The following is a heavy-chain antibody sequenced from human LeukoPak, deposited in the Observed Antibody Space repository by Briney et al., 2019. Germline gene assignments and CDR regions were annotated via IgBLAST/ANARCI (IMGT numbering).Heavy chain of an antibody. J-gene: IGHJ4*02. V-gene: IGHV5-51*01. Sequence: GESLKISCKGSGYSFTSYWIGWVRQMPGKGLGWMGIIYPGDSDTTYSPSFQGQVTISADKSISTAYLQWSSLKASDTAMYYCARQWAVAGTGTANFDYWGQGTLVTVSS. D-gene: IGHD6-19*01. CDR1: GYSFTSYW. CDR2: IYPGDSDT. CDR3: ARQWAVAGTGTANFDY.